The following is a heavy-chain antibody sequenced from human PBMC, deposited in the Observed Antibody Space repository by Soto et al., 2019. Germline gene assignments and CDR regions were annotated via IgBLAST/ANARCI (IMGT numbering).Heavy chain of an antibody. CDR3: ARDRSYTTDY. CDR2: INSDGSTT. D-gene: IGHD1-26*01. CDR1: GFTFSNSW. J-gene: IGHJ4*02. Sequence: LRLSCAASGFTFSNSWMHWVRQAPGKGLVWVSYINSDGSTTTYADSVKGRFTISRDNAKNTVYLQITSLTAEDTAVYYCARDRSYTTDYWGQGTMVTVYS. V-gene: IGHV3-74*01.